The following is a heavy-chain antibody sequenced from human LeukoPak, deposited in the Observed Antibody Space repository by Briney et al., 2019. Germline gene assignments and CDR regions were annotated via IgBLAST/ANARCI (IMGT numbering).Heavy chain of an antibody. CDR3: ARYKDSSGWYGWFDP. J-gene: IGHJ5*02. CDR2: INPNSGGT. CDR1: GYTFTGYY. D-gene: IGHD6-19*01. Sequence: ASVKVSCKASGYTFTGYYMHWVRQAPGQGLEWMGWINPNSGGTNYAQKFQGRVTMTRDTSISTAYMELSRLRSDDTAVYYCARYKDSSGWYGWFDPWGLGTLVTVSS. V-gene: IGHV1-2*02.